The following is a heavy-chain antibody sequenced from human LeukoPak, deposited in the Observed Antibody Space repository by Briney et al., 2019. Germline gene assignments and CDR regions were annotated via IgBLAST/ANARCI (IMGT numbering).Heavy chain of an antibody. D-gene: IGHD4-11*01. J-gene: IGHJ5*02. CDR3: AITVTTGRFDP. CDR2: ISSSSSYI. CDR1: GFTFSSYS. V-gene: IGHV3-21*05. Sequence: GGSLRLSCAASGFTFSSYSMNWVRQAPGKGPEWVSYISSSSSYIYYADSVKGRFTISRDNAKNSLYLQMNSLRAEDTAVYYCAITVTTGRFDPWGQGTLVTVSS.